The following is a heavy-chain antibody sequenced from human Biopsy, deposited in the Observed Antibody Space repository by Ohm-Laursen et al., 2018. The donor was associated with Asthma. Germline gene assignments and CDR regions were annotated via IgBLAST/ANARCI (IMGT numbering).Heavy chain of an antibody. D-gene: IGHD6-13*01. V-gene: IGHV1-2*06. Sequence: GASVKVSCNASGYTFIGCHIHWMRQAPGQGLEWMGRIKPNSGGTNYAQKFQGRVTMTRDTSISTAYMEVSRLRSDDTAVYYCARGQKSAGDRWFDPWGQGTLVTVSS. CDR2: IKPNSGGT. CDR3: ARGQKSAGDRWFDP. CDR1: GYTFIGCH. J-gene: IGHJ5*02.